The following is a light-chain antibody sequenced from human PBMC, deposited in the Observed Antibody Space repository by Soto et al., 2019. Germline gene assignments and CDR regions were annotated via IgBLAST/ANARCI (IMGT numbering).Light chain of an antibody. CDR2: DVS. V-gene: IGLV2-8*01. CDR1: GSDVGGYNY. Sequence: QSVLTQPPSASGSPGQSVTISCTGTGSDVGGYNYVSWYQQHPGKAPKLVIFDVSRRPSGVPDRFSGSKSGNTASLTVSGLQAEDEADYYCGSFAASNNLLFGRGTQLTVL. J-gene: IGLJ2*01. CDR3: GSFAASNNLL.